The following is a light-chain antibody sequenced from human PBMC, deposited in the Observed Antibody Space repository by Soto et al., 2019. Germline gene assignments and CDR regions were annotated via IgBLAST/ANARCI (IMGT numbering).Light chain of an antibody. CDR2: DAS. CDR1: QSISSW. CDR3: QQYNSYSYT. V-gene: IGKV1-5*01. Sequence: DIQMTQSPSTLSASVGDRVTITCRASQSISSWLAWYQQKQGKAPKLLIYDASSLESGVPSRFIGSGSGTEFTLTISSLQPDDFATYYCQQYNSYSYTFGQGTKLEIK. J-gene: IGKJ2*01.